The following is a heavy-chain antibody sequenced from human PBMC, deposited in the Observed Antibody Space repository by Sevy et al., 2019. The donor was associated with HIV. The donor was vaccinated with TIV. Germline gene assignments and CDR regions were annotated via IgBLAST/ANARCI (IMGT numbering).Heavy chain of an antibody. Sequence: QSQTLSLTCTVSGGSISSGDYYWSWIRQSPGKGLEWIGYIYYSGSTYYNPSLKSRVTISVDTSKNQFSLKLSSVTAADTAVYYCARALHNRGYYDSSGYGSYFQHWGQGTLVTVSS. J-gene: IGHJ1*01. D-gene: IGHD3-22*01. CDR1: GGSISSGDYY. CDR2: IYYSGST. V-gene: IGHV4-30-4*01. CDR3: ARALHNRGYYDSSGYGSYFQH.